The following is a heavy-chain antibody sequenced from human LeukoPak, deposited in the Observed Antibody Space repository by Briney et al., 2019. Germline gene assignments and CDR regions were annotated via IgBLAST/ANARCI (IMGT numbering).Heavy chain of an antibody. CDR2: IYTSGST. V-gene: IGHV4-4*07. Sequence: SETLSLTCTVSGGTISSYYWSWIRQPAGKGLEWMGRIYTSGSTNYNPSLKSRVTMSVDTSKNQFSLKLSSVTAADTAVYYCAREVDYYDSSGYYNDAFDIWGQGTMVTVSS. D-gene: IGHD3-22*01. CDR1: GGTISSYY. CDR3: AREVDYYDSSGYYNDAFDI. J-gene: IGHJ3*02.